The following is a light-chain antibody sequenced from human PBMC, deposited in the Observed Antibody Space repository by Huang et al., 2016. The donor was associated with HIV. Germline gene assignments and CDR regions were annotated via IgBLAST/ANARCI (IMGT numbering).Light chain of an antibody. CDR1: QGISNY. Sequence: DFQMTHSPLVMSASLGDRVTITCRASQGISNYLAWFQQKPGKGPKRLIYAASNLQSGVPSRFSGSGSETDFTLTISSLQPEDFATYYCLQHNIFPWTFGQGTRVEIK. V-gene: IGKV1-17*03. CDR3: LQHNIFPWT. CDR2: AAS. J-gene: IGKJ1*01.